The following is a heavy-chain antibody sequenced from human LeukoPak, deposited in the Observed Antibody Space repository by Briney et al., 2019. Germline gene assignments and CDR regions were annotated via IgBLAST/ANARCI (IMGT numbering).Heavy chain of an antibody. CDR1: GXTFSSYW. CDR3: AREEASSAAIDH. CDR2: ISTDGRTT. Sequence: GGSLRLSCAASGXTFSSYWVHWVRQAPGKGLVWVSRISTDGRTTSYADFVKGRFTISRDNAKNTLYLQMNSLRAEDTAVYYCAREEASSAAIDHWGQGTLVTVSS. V-gene: IGHV3-74*01. J-gene: IGHJ4*02. D-gene: IGHD6-6*01.